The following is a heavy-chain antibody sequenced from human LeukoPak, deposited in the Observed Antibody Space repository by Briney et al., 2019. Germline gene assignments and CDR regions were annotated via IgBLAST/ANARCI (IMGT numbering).Heavy chain of an antibody. Sequence: PGRSLRLSCAASGFTFSSYGMHWVREAPGKGLEWVAVIWYDGSNKYYADSVKGRFTISRDNSKNTLYLQMNSLRAEDTAVYYCARGLLGYCSSTSCSRRSYYFDYWGQGTLVTVSS. J-gene: IGHJ4*02. D-gene: IGHD2-2*01. V-gene: IGHV3-33*01. CDR1: GFTFSSYG. CDR3: ARGLLGYCSSTSCSRRSYYFDY. CDR2: IWYDGSNK.